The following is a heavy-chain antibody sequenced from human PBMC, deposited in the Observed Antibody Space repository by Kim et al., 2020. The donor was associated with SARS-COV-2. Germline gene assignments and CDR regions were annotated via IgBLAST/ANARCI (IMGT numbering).Heavy chain of an antibody. CDR3: AKDNGPPPLDTFDM. CDR2: ITLRGGDT. CDR1: GFTFSNYA. Sequence: GGSLRLSCAASGFTFSNYAGSWVRQAPGKGLEWVSSITLRGGDTYYADSVKGRFTISRDDSKNTLYLQLNSLRVEDTAVYPCAKDNGPPPLDTFDMWGQG. V-gene: IGHV3-23*01. D-gene: IGHD2-8*01. J-gene: IGHJ3*02.